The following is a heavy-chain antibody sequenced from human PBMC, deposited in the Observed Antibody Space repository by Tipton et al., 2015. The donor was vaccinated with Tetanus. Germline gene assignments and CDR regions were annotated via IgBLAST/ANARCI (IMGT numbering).Heavy chain of an antibody. J-gene: IGHJ4*02. D-gene: IGHD2-2*01. CDR3: ARDSTYLFDY. CDR1: GFPFSRFS. Sequence: GSLRLSCAASGFPFSRFSMNWVRQAPGKGLEWVANIKQDGSAKYYVDSVKGRFTISRDNAKNSLYLQMNSLRAEDTAVYYCARDSTYLFDYWGQGTPVTVSS. V-gene: IGHV3-7*01. CDR2: IKQDGSAK.